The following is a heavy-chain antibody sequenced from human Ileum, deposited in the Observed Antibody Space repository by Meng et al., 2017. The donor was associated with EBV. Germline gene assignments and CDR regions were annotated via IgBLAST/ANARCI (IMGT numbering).Heavy chain of an antibody. CDR1: GYTFTNYG. CDR2: MKPNSDNT. J-gene: IGHJ4*02. V-gene: IGHV1-8*01. Sequence: VLLVPVGVEVKKPGALVQVSCKAFGYTFTNYGINWVRQATGQGLEWMGLMKPNSDNTGYAQKFQGRVSMTRNTSLTTAYMELSSLRSYDTAVYYCARGPHYDSSGYYHWINSWGQGTLVTVSS. D-gene: IGHD3-22*01. CDR3: ARGPHYDSSGYYHWINS.